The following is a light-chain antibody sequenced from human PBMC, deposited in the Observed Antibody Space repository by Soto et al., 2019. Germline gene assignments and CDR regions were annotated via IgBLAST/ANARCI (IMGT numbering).Light chain of an antibody. CDR1: SSNIGNNY. Sequence: QSVLPQPPSVSAAPGQKVTISCSGSSSNIGNNYVSWYQHLPGTAPKLLIYDNNKRPSGIPDRFSGSKSGTSATLGITGLQAGDEADYYCGTLDSSLSAEVFGGGTKLTVL. V-gene: IGLV1-51*01. CDR3: GTLDSSLSAEV. J-gene: IGLJ2*01. CDR2: DNN.